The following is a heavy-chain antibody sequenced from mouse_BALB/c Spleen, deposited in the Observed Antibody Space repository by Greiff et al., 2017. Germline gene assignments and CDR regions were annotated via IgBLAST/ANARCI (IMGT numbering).Heavy chain of an antibody. J-gene: IGHJ2*01. D-gene: IGHD2-4*01. CDR2: IYPGSGST. V-gene: IGHV1-55*01. CDR3: ARSLYYDYPYFDY. Sequence: VQLQQPGAELVKPGTSVKLSCKASGYNFTSYWINWVKLRPGQGLEWIGDIYPGSGSTNYNEKFKSKATLTVDTSSSTAYMQLSSLASEDSALYYCARSLYYDYPYFDYWGQGTTLTVSS. CDR1: GYNFTSYW.